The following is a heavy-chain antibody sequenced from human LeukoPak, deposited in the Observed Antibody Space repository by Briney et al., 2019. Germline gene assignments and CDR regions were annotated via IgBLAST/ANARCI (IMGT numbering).Heavy chain of an antibody. CDR2: IYYSGST. V-gene: IGHV4-39*07. Sequence: SVQLCLTCILSGSAMSSTGDYWCGIRQPPRKKLEWIGSIYYSGSTDYNPSLKSRVTISVDTSKNQFSLKLRSVTAADTAVYYYARQRSVRRVTAPFPLNIGSWGQGTLVIVSS. D-gene: IGHD3-10*02. CDR1: GSAMSSTGDY. J-gene: IGHJ4*02. CDR3: ARQRSVRRVTAPFPLNIGS.